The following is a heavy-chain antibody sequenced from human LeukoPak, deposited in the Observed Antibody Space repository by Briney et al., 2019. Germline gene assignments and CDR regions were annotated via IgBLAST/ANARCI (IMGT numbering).Heavy chain of an antibody. Sequence: GASVKVSCKASGYTFTSYDINWVRQATGQGLEWMGWMNPNSGNTGYAQKFQGRVTMTRNTSISTAYMELSSLRSEDTAVHYCARAFAVAGSYFDYWGQGTLVTVSS. J-gene: IGHJ4*02. CDR1: GYTFTSYD. CDR2: MNPNSGNT. V-gene: IGHV1-8*02. CDR3: ARAFAVAGSYFDY. D-gene: IGHD6-19*01.